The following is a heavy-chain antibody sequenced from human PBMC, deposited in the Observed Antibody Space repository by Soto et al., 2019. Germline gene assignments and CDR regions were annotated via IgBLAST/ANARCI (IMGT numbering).Heavy chain of an antibody. D-gene: IGHD3-22*01. J-gene: IGHJ4*02. Sequence: SETLSLTCAVSGGSISGNYFSSFRQPPGRGLEGIGYIYYSGSTTYSPSFKSRLNISIDTSKNQVSLKLSSVTAADTAIYYCAKLGGYYQAFDQWGQGSLVT. CDR2: IYYSGST. V-gene: IGHV4-59*08. CDR3: AKLGGYYQAFDQ. CDR1: GGSISGNY.